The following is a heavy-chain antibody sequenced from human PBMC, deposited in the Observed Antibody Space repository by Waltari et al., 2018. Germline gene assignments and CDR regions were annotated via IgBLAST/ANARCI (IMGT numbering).Heavy chain of an antibody. J-gene: IGHJ4*02. CDR1: GGSISSYY. CDR2: SYTSGST. Sequence: QVQLQESGPGLVKPSETLSLTCTVSGGSISSYYWSWIRQPAGKGLEWIGLSYTSGSTHHNPSLKSRVTMSVDTSKNQFSLKLSSVTAADTAVYYCARENDYGDYRVDYWGQGTLVTVSS. CDR3: ARENDYGDYRVDY. D-gene: IGHD4-17*01. V-gene: IGHV4-4*07.